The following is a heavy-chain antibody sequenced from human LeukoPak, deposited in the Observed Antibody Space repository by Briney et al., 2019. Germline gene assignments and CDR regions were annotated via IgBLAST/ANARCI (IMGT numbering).Heavy chain of an antibody. CDR2: ISGHNGDT. CDR1: GYTFTNYG. CDR3: ARDRGMLGGIIPNWFDP. Sequence: ASVNVSCKTSGYTFTNYGISWVRQGPGQRLEWMGWISGHNGDTNYAQNVQGRVTMTTDTSTSTVYMELRSLRSDDTAVYYCARDRGMLGGIIPNWFDPWGQGTLVTVSS. D-gene: IGHD3-10*01. V-gene: IGHV1-18*01. J-gene: IGHJ5*02.